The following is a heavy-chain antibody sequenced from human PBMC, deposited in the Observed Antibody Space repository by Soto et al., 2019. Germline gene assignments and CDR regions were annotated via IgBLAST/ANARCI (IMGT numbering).Heavy chain of an antibody. V-gene: IGHV3-66*04. Sequence: EVLLVESGGGLVQPGGSLRLSCAASGFTVSSNYMSWVRQAPGKGLEWVSVIYSGGSAYYADSVKGRFTISRDNSKNALYLQMTSLRAEDTAVYYCARHGYSYGGGYFDYWGQGTLVTVSS. CDR2: IYSGGSA. CDR1: GFTVSSNY. J-gene: IGHJ4*02. CDR3: ARHGYSYGGGYFDY. D-gene: IGHD5-18*01.